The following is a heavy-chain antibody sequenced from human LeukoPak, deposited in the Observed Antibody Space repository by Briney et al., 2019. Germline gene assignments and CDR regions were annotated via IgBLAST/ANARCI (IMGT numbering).Heavy chain of an antibody. CDR1: GDSISSHF. CDR3: ARGRRGETSGFYYGYYFDD. D-gene: IGHD3-22*01. J-gene: IGHJ4*02. Sequence: SETLSLTCTVSGDSISSHFWSWIRQPPGKGLEWIGYVHYSGSTNYIPSLKSRVTMSVDTSKNQFSLKLSSVTAADTAMYYCARGRRGETSGFYYGYYFDDWGQGTLVTVSS. CDR2: VHYSGST. V-gene: IGHV4-59*11.